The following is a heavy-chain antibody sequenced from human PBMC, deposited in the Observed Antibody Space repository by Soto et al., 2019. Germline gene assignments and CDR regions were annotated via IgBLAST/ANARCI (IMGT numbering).Heavy chain of an antibody. V-gene: IGHV3-48*02. D-gene: IGHD3-22*01. CDR2: ISSSSSTI. J-gene: IGHJ4*02. Sequence: EVQLVESGGGLVQPGGSLRLSCAASGFTFSSYSMNWVRQAPGKGLEWVSYISSSSSTIYYADSVKGRFTISRDNAKNSLYLQMNSLRDEDTAVYYCARDLAITIIVVVDTGNWGQGTLVTVSS. CDR3: ARDLAITIIVVVDTGN. CDR1: GFTFSSYS.